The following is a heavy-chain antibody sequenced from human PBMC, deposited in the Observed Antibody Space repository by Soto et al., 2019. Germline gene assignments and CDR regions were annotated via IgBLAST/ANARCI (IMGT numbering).Heavy chain of an antibody. CDR3: AREVGGNYDFWSADRGWRGYYGMDV. J-gene: IGHJ6*02. V-gene: IGHV4-4*02. D-gene: IGHD3-3*01. Sequence: KPGGSLRLSCAASGFTFGSYWMSWVRQAPGKGLEWIGEIYHSGSTNYNPSLKSRVTISVDKSKNQFSLKLSSVTAADTAVYYCAREVGGNYDFWSADRGWRGYYGMDVWGQGTTVTVSS. CDR2: IYHSGST. CDR1: GFTFGSYW.